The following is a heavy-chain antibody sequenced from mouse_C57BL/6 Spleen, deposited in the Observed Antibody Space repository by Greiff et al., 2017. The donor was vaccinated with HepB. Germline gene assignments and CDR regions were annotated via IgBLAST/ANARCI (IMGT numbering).Heavy chain of an antibody. CDR3: ARERGYSMYFDV. CDR2: ISYDGSN. V-gene: IGHV3-6*01. Sequence: EVQRVESGPGLVKPSQSLSLTCSVTGYSITSGYYWNWIRQFPGNKLEWMGYISYDGSNNYNPSLKNRISITHDTSKNQFFLKLNSVTTEDTATYYCARERGYSMYFDVWGTGTTVTVSS. CDR1: GYSITSGYY. D-gene: IGHD2-5*01. J-gene: IGHJ1*03.